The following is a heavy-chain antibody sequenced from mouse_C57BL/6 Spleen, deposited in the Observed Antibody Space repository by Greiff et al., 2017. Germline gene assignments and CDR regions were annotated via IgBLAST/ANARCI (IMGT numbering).Heavy chain of an antibody. CDR3: ARGGAWFAY. CDR2: IYPRSGNP. CDR1: GYTFTSYG. J-gene: IGHJ3*01. V-gene: IGHV1-81*01. Sequence: VKLMESGAELARPGASVKLSCKASGYTFTSYGISWVKQRTGQGLEWIGEIYPRSGNPYYNEKFKGKATLPPAKSSSTAYMGLRSLTSEDFAVYFCARGGAWFAYWGQGTLVTVSA.